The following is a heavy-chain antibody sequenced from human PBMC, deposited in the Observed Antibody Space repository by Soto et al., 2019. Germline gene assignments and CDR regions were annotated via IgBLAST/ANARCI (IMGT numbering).Heavy chain of an antibody. D-gene: IGHD3-10*01. Sequence: GGSLRLSCADSGFTFSNYAMSWVRQAPGKGLEWVSAISASVGSTYYTDSVKGRFTISRDNSKNTLYLQMNSLRAEDTAVYYCAKGGQSYDYWGQGTLVTVS. J-gene: IGHJ4*02. CDR2: ISASVGST. CDR3: AKGGQSYDY. V-gene: IGHV3-23*01. CDR1: GFTFSNYA.